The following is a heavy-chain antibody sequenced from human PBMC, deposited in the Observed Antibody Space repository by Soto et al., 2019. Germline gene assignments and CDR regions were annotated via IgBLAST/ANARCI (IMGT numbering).Heavy chain of an antibody. J-gene: IGHJ6*02. Sequence: SETLSLTCTVSGGSISRYYWSWIRQPAGKGLEWIGRIYTSGSTNYNPSLKSRVTMSVDTSKNQFSLKLSSVTAADTAVYYCAREGVATIPRVYYYGMDVWGQGTTVTVSS. CDR3: AREGVATIPRVYYYGMDV. V-gene: IGHV4-4*07. CDR2: IYTSGST. D-gene: IGHD5-12*01. CDR1: GGSISRYY.